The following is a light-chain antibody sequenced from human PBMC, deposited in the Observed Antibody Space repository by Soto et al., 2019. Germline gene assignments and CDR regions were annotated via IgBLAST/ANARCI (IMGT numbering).Light chain of an antibody. Sequence: EIEMTQSPATLSVSPGERATLSCRASQSVSSDLAWYQQKPGQTPSLLIYAASTRATGIPARFSCSGSGTEFTLTISCLQSDDFAIYYCQQYRNWPRTFGQGTKVEI. CDR2: AAS. CDR3: QQYRNWPRT. J-gene: IGKJ1*01. CDR1: QSVSSD. V-gene: IGKV3-15*01.